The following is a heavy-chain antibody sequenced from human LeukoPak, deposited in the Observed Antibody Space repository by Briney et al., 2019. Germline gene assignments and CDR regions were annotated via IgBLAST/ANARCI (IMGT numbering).Heavy chain of an antibody. CDR3: ARDPGRSPDY. D-gene: IGHD1-26*01. CDR1: GFIFSHYS. V-gene: IGHV3-64*02. Sequence: GGSLRLSCTASGFIFSHYSMHWVRQAPGQGLEYVSAINNNGDDTYYTDSVRGRFTISRDNSKNTVYLQVGSLRDEDMGVYYCARDPGRSPDYWGQGTLVTVSS. CDR2: INNNGDDT. J-gene: IGHJ4*02.